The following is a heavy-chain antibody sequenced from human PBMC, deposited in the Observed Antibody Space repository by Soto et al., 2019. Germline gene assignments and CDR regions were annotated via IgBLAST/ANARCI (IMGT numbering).Heavy chain of an antibody. V-gene: IGHV1-18*01. J-gene: IGHJ6*02. D-gene: IGHD2-8*01. Sequence: QGQLVQSGGEVKKPGASVKVSCKASGYTFSRYGISWVRQAPGQGLEWMGWISGYNGDTNYAQKFQGRVTMTIDTSTTIAYMELRGLTSDDTAIYYCAKNGQPPYYYYGLDVWGQGTTVTVSS. CDR1: GYTFSRYG. CDR2: ISGYNGDT. CDR3: AKNGQPPYYYYGLDV.